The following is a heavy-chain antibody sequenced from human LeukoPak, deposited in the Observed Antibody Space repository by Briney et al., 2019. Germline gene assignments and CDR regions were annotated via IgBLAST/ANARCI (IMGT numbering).Heavy chain of an antibody. J-gene: IGHJ4*02. D-gene: IGHD2-21*02. Sequence: GASLRLSCAASGFTFSSYTLSWVRQAPGKGLEWISAIRGSGTSTYYAASVKGRFTISRDNSRNTPYLQMNSLRAEDTAVYYCAKDTCGADCYSHYDHWGQGTLVTVSS. CDR3: AKDTCGADCYSHYDH. V-gene: IGHV3-23*01. CDR2: IRGSGTST. CDR1: GFTFSSYT.